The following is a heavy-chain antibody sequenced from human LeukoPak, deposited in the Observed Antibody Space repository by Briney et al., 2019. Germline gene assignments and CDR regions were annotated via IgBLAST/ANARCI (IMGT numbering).Heavy chain of an antibody. Sequence: GGSLRLSCAASGFTFSNYEMNWVRQAPGKGLEWVSYISSSGSTRYYADSVKGRFTISRDNAKNSLYLQMNSLRAEDTAVYYCAGGDSSGYYPIDYWGQGTLVTVSS. J-gene: IGHJ4*02. CDR3: AGGDSSGYYPIDY. CDR1: GFTFSNYE. CDR2: ISSSGSTR. V-gene: IGHV3-48*03. D-gene: IGHD3-22*01.